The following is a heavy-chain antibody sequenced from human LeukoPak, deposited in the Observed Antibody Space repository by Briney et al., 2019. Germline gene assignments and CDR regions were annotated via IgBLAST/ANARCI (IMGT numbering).Heavy chain of an antibody. CDR1: RYTFTDYY. D-gene: IGHD3-10*01. CDR2: INPNSGGT. CDR3: ARALPMTMVRGVLGY. Sequence: ASVKVSCKASRYTFTDYYIHWVRQAPAQGLGWIGWINPNSGGTNSAQKFQGRVTMTRDTSINTVYMELSSLISDDTAVYYCARALPMTMVRGVLGYWREGTRVTVSS. J-gene: IGHJ4*02. V-gene: IGHV1-2*02.